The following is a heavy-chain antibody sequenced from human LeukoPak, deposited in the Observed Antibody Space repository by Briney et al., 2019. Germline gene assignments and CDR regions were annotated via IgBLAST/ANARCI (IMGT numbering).Heavy chain of an antibody. V-gene: IGHV3-30*03. Sequence: GGSLRLSCAASGFTFSRYGMHWVRQAPGKGLEWLAVMSSDGGDIYYADSVKGRFTISRDNAKNSLYLQMNSPRAEDTALYYCARDGLGEVVGTAAEIDYWGQGTLVTVSS. J-gene: IGHJ4*02. CDR3: ARDGLGEVVGTAAEIDY. CDR1: GFTFSRYG. CDR2: MSSDGGDI. D-gene: IGHD6-13*01.